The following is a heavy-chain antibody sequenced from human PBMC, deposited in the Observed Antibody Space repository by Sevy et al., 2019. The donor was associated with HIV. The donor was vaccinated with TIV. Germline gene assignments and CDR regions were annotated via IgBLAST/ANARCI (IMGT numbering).Heavy chain of an antibody. CDR2: ISGSGGST. J-gene: IGHJ6*02. Sequence: GGCLRLSCAASGFTFSSYAMSWVRQAPGKGLEWVSAISGSGGSTYYADSVKVRFTISRDNSKNTLYLQMNSLRAEDTAVYYCAKEYYYGSGSYYNAGYYYYGMDVWGQGTTVTVSS. CDR3: AKEYYYGSGSYYNAGYYYYGMDV. D-gene: IGHD3-10*01. V-gene: IGHV3-23*01. CDR1: GFTFSSYA.